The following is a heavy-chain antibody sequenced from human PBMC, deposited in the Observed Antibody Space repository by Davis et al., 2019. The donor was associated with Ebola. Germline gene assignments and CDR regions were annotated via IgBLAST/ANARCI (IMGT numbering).Heavy chain of an antibody. Sequence: AASVKVSCKASGYTFTGYYMHWVRQAPGQGLEWMGWINPNSDGTNYAQKFQGWVTMTRDTSISTAYMELSSLRSEDTAVYYCARDRSWMGTYYGMDVWGQGTTVTVSS. CDR1: GYTFTGYY. D-gene: IGHD1-26*01. CDR2: INPNSDGT. CDR3: ARDRSWMGTYYGMDV. J-gene: IGHJ6*02. V-gene: IGHV1-2*04.